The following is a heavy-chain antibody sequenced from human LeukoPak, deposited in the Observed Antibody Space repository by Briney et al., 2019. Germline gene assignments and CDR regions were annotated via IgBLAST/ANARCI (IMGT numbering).Heavy chain of an antibody. D-gene: IGHD3-22*01. CDR1: GGSIRSGSHY. CDR2: IYYSGST. CDR3: AKRDDSGGHLVDL. V-gene: IGHV4-39*02. J-gene: IGHJ4*02. Sequence: SETLSLTCTVSGGSIRSGSHYWAWIRQPPGKGLEWIGSIYYSGSTYYNPSLENRVTISIDTSKNHFSLKLSSLSAADTSVYYYAKRDDSGGHLVDLWGQGTLVTVS.